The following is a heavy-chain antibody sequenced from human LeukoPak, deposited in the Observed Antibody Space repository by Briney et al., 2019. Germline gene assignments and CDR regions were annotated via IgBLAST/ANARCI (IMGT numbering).Heavy chain of an antibody. V-gene: IGHV1-18*01. CDR3: ARDRGYCSGGSCLNWFDP. CDR2: ISAYNGNT. J-gene: IGHJ5*02. CDR1: GYTFTSYG. D-gene: IGHD2-15*01. Sequence: GASVKVSCKASGYTFTSYGLSWVRQAPGQGLEWMGWISAYNGNTNYAQKLQGRVTMTTDTSTSTAYMELRSLRSDDTAVYYCARDRGYCSGGSCLNWFDPWGQGTLVTVSS.